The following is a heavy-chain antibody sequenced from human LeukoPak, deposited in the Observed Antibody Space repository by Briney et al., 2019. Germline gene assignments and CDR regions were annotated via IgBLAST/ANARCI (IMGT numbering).Heavy chain of an antibody. Sequence: SVKVSCKASGGTFSSYAISWVRQAPGQGLEWMGGIIPIFGTANYAQKFQGRVTITTDESTSTAYMELSSLRSEDTAVYYCAKDQPYSSSWYSFDYWGQGTLVTVSS. CDR2: IIPIFGTA. D-gene: IGHD6-13*01. V-gene: IGHV1-69*05. J-gene: IGHJ4*02. CDR3: AKDQPYSSSWYSFDY. CDR1: GGTFSSYA.